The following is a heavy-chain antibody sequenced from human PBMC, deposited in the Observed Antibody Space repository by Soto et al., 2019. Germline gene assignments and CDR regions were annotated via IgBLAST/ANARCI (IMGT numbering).Heavy chain of an antibody. CDR2: INPSGGST. Sequence: ASVKVSCKASGYTFTSYYIHWVRQAPGQGLEWMGIINPSGGSTSYAQKFQGRVTMTRDTSTSTVYMELSSLRVEDTAVYYCAKSKELGVSAPDHWGQGTLVTVSS. CDR3: AKSKELGVSAPDH. D-gene: IGHD1-26*01. CDR1: GYTFTSYY. J-gene: IGHJ4*02. V-gene: IGHV1-46*01.